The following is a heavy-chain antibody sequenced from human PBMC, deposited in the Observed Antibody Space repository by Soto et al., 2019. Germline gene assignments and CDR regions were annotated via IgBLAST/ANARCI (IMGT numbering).Heavy chain of an antibody. CDR3: AKGVSYYDILTRYFQH. CDR1: GFTFDDYA. D-gene: IGHD3-9*01. Sequence: EVQLVESGGGLVQPGRSLRLSCAASGFTFDDYAMHWVRQAPGKVLEWVSGISWNSGSIGYADSVKGRFTISRDNAKHSLYLQMNSLRAEDTALYYCAKGVSYYDILTRYFQHWGQGTLVTVSS. CDR2: ISWNSGSI. J-gene: IGHJ1*01. V-gene: IGHV3-9*01.